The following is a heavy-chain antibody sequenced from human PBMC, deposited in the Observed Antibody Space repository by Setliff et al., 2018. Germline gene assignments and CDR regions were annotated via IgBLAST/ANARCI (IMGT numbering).Heavy chain of an antibody. J-gene: IGHJ5*02. Sequence: ASVKVSCKASGYTFTSYYMHWVRQAPGQGLEWMGIINPSGGSTSYAQKFQGRVTMTRDTSASTAYMELSSLRSEDTAVYYCARVAGRGGFDPWGQGTLVTVSS. CDR1: GYTFTSYY. D-gene: IGHD6-19*01. V-gene: IGHV1-46*01. CDR2: INPSGGST. CDR3: ARVAGRGGFDP.